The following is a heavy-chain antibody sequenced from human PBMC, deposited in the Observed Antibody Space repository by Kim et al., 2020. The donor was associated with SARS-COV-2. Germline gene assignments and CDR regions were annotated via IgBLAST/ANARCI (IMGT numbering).Heavy chain of an antibody. CDR3: ARPIFGPIAAAEY. J-gene: IGHJ4*02. V-gene: IGHV3-33*05. CDR2: ISYDGSNK. D-gene: IGHD6-13*01. Sequence: GGSLRLSCAASGFTFSSYGMHWVRQAPGKGLEWVAVISYDGSNKYYADSVKGRFTISRDNSKNTLYLQMNSLRAEDTAVYYCARPIFGPIAAAEYWGQGTLVTVSS. CDR1: GFTFSSYG.